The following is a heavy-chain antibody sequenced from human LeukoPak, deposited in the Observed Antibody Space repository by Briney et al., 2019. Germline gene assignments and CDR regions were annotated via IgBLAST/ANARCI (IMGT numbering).Heavy chain of an antibody. CDR1: GFTLSGYD. CDR2: IGIDGDT. J-gene: IGHJ5*01. V-gene: IGHV3-13*01. CDR3: ARTSLSGWYDS. Sequence: GGSLRLSCAASGFTLSGYDMHWVRQAPGKGLEWVSAIGIDGDTYYPGSVKGRLTISRENAKNSLYLQMNSLRAGDTAVYYCARTSLSGWYDSWGQGTLVTVSS. D-gene: IGHD6-19*01.